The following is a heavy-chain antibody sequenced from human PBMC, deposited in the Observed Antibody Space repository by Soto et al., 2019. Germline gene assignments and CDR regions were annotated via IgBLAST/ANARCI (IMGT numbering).Heavy chain of an antibody. CDR2: IWYDGSNK. CDR3: ARSREYLVLGY. CDR1: GFTFSSYG. V-gene: IGHV3-33*01. J-gene: IGHJ4*02. D-gene: IGHD6-6*01. Sequence: QVQLVESGGGVVQPGRSLRLSCAASGFTFSSYGMHWVRQAPGKGLEWVAVIWYDGSNKYYADSVKGRFTISRDNSKNTLYLQMNSLRAEDAAVYYGARSREYLVLGYWGQGTLVTVSS.